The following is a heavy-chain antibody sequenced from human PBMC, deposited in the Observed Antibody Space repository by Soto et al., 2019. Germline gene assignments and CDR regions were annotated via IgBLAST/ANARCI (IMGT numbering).Heavy chain of an antibody. J-gene: IGHJ5*02. CDR2: IIPIFGTA. D-gene: IGHD3-9*01. CDR1: GGTFSSYA. Sequence: ASVKVSCKASGGTFSSYAISWVRQAPGQGLEWMGGIIPIFGTANYAQKFQGRVTITADESTSTAYMELSSLRSEDTAVYYCARVNYYDILTGYNNWFDPWGQGTLVTVLL. V-gene: IGHV1-69*13. CDR3: ARVNYYDILTGYNNWFDP.